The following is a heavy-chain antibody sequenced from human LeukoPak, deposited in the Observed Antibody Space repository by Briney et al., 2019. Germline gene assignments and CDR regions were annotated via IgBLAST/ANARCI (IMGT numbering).Heavy chain of an antibody. J-gene: IGHJ4*02. D-gene: IGHD3-10*01. V-gene: IGHV3-33*01. CDR3: AREGYYGSGSPPSLYFDY. Sequence: PGGSLRLSCAASGFTFSSYGLHWVRQAPGKGLEWVAVIWSDGSNKYYADSAKGRFTISRDNSRSTLYLQMNSLRPEDTAIYYCAREGYYGSGSPPSLYFDYWGQGTLVTVSS. CDR1: GFTFSSYG. CDR2: IWSDGSNK.